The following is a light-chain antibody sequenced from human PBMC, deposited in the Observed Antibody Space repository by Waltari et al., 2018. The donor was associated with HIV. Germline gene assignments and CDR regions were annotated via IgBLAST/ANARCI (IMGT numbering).Light chain of an antibody. CDR2: DVR. Sequence: SYVLTQPPSVSVAPGQTARITCGGNNIAATKSVHWYRLNPGQAPVVVIYDVRDRPSGIPDRFSGSSSGDTATLTISRAEAGDEADYYCQGWDGRGDPVIFGGGTKLAVV. V-gene: IGLV3-21*02. J-gene: IGLJ2*01. CDR1: NIAATKS. CDR3: QGWDGRGDPVI.